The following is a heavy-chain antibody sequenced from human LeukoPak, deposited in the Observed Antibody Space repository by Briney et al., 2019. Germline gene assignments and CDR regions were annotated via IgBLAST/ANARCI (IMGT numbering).Heavy chain of an antibody. CDR3: AGQYSSDWFVDY. CDR1: VFTFSSYG. Sequence: GGSLRLSCAASVFTFSSYGMHWVRQAPGKGLEWVAFIRYDGSYVYYADSVKGRFTISRDNSKNTLYLQMNSLRAEDTAIFYCAGQYSSDWFVDYWGQGTLVTVSS. J-gene: IGHJ4*02. D-gene: IGHD6-19*01. CDR2: IRYDGSYV. V-gene: IGHV3-30*02.